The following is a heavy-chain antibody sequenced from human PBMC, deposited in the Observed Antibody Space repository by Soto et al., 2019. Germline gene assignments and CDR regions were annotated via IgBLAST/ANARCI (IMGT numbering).Heavy chain of an antibody. V-gene: IGHV1-69*01. CDR1: GGHFDRFA. Sequence: QVQLVQSGAEVKKPGSSVKVSCRASGGHFDRFALSWLRQAHGQGLEWMGGIIPFLSATTYAHKFQGRVTXTAXXXANTLYLELRSLTSDDTAVYYCARGEDDYGDFGSMDVWGQGTSVTVSS. CDR3: ARGEDDYGDFGSMDV. J-gene: IGHJ6*02. CDR2: IIPFLSAT. D-gene: IGHD4-17*01.